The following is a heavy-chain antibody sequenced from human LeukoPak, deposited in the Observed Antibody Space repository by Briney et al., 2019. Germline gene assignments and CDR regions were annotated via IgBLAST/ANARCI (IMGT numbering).Heavy chain of an antibody. Sequence: PGGSLRLSCAASGFTFSSYAMSWVRQAPGKRLEWVSAISGSGGSTYYADSVKGRFTISRDNSKNTLYLQMNSLRAEDTAVYYCARGGHKSYYFDYWGQGTLVTVSS. CDR2: ISGSGGST. J-gene: IGHJ4*02. CDR3: ARGGHKSYYFDY. CDR1: GFTFSSYA. V-gene: IGHV3-23*01.